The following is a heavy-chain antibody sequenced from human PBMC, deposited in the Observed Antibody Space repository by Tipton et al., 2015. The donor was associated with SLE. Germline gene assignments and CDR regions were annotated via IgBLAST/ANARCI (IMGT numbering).Heavy chain of an antibody. V-gene: IGHV3-48*03. D-gene: IGHD7-27*01. CDR2: ISSSGSTI. CDR3: AKDTTGDDSLDWYFDL. Sequence: SLRLSCAASGFTFSSYEMNWVRQAPGKGLEWVSYISSSGSTIYYADSVKGRFTISRDNAKNSLYLQMNSLRAEDTAVYYCAKDTTGDDSLDWYFDLWGRGTLVTVSS. CDR1: GFTFSSYE. J-gene: IGHJ2*01.